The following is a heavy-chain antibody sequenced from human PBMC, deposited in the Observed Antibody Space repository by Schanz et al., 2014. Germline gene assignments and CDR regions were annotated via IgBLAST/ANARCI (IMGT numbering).Heavy chain of an antibody. V-gene: IGHV3-7*01. Sequence: EVQLVESGGGLIHPGGSLRLSCAVSGFTVNTNYMTWVRQAPGKGLEWVANIEPDGSEKYYVDSVKGRFTISRDNAKNLLYLQMNSLRAEDSAVYYCVRDTDYHFDYWGQGTLVTVSS. CDR3: VRDTDYHFDY. D-gene: IGHD4-17*01. CDR2: IEPDGSEK. J-gene: IGHJ4*02. CDR1: GFTVNTNY.